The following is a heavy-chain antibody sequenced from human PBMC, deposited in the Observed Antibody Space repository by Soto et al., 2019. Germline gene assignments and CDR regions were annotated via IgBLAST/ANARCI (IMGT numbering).Heavy chain of an antibody. Sequence: EVQLLESGGDLVQPGGSLRLSCAASGFTFSSNAMSWVRQPPGKGLEWVSVITNTGGDTLYADSGKGRFAISRDNSKNTLYLQMNSLRAEDTAIYYCARASGESYPGSRVFDSWGQGTRVTVSS. CDR2: ITNTGGDT. CDR1: GFTFSSNA. D-gene: IGHD3-10*01. J-gene: IGHJ4*02. V-gene: IGHV3-23*01. CDR3: ARASGESYPGSRVFDS.